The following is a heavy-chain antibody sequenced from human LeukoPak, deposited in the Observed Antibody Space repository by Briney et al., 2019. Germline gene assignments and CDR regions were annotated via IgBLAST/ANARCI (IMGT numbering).Heavy chain of an antibody. CDR3: ARGERYGFFDY. CDR2: IYYSGTT. Sequence: SGTLSLTCSVSGGSISSGGYYWSWIRQHPGKGLEWIGSIYYSGTTYYNPSLKSRLTVSVDTSTNQFSLKLSSVIAADTAVYYCARGERYGFFDYWGQGTLVTASS. CDR1: GGSISSGGYY. D-gene: IGHD3/OR15-3a*01. V-gene: IGHV4-31*03. J-gene: IGHJ4*02.